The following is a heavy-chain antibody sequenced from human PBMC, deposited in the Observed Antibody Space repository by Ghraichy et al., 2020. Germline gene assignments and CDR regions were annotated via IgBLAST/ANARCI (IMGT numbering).Heavy chain of an antibody. CDR2: ISSSSSTI. J-gene: IGHJ6*02. CDR3: ARERMGYGDYYYYGMDV. CDR1: GFTFSSYS. V-gene: IGHV3-48*02. D-gene: IGHD4-17*01. Sequence: GGSLRLFCAASGFTFSSYSMNWVRQAPGKGLEWVSYISSSSSTIYYADSVKGRFTISRDNAKNSLYLQMNSLRDEDTAVYYCARERMGYGDYYYYGMDVWGQGTTVTVSS.